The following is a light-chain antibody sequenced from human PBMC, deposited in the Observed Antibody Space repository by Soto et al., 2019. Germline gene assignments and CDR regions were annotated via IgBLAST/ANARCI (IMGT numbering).Light chain of an antibody. Sequence: EIKMTQSPSTLPDKLRDRVTITCRASQSISNWLACYQQKPGTAPKLLIYHASTVESGVPSRFSGSGSGTEFTLTISSLQPDDFATYYCQQYISYSFGQGTKVDI. J-gene: IGKJ1*01. CDR1: QSISNW. CDR3: QQYISYS. V-gene: IGKV1-5*01. CDR2: HAS.